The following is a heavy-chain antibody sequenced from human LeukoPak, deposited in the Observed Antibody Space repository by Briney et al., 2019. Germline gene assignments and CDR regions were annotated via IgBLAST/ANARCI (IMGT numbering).Heavy chain of an antibody. CDR3: ARVEHSRSSFDY. CDR2: ISTYNGNT. D-gene: IGHD6-6*01. V-gene: IGHV1-18*01. CDR1: GYTFTSYV. Sequence: ASVKVSCKASGYTFTSYVISWVRQAPAQGLEWLGWISTYNGNTNYAQEVQGRVIMTTDTSTSTAYMELRGLRSDDTAVYYCARVEHSRSSFDYWGQGTLVTVSS. J-gene: IGHJ4*02.